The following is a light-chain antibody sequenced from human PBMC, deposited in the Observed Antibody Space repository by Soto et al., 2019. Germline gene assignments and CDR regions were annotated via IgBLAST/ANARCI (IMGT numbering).Light chain of an antibody. CDR1: QSIRTY. V-gene: IGKV1-39*01. CDR3: QQTYSTLWT. CDR2: AAS. Sequence: DIQMTQSPSSLSASVGDRVTIACRASQSIRTYLNWYQQKPGKPPKVLIYAASSLESGVPSRFSGSGSGTDFTLTISNLQPEDFATYYCQQTYSTLWTFGHGTKVEVK. J-gene: IGKJ1*01.